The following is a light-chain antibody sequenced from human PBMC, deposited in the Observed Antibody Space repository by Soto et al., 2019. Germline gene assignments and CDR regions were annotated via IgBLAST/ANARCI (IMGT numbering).Light chain of an antibody. Sequence: QSVLTQPPSASGTPGQSVTISCSGSSSNIGDNTVNWYQQLPGTAPKLLIYSNDQRSSGVHDRFSGSKSGPSASLAISGLQSEDEADYYCAVWDDSLDGVVFGGGTKLTVL. V-gene: IGLV1-44*01. CDR1: SSNIGDNT. CDR3: AVWDDSLDGVV. CDR2: SND. J-gene: IGLJ2*01.